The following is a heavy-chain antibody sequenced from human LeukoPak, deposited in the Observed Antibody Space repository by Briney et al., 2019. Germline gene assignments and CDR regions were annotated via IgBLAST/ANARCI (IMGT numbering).Heavy chain of an antibody. CDR1: GYTFTSYD. CDR2: MNPNSGNT. D-gene: IGHD6-6*01. J-gene: IGHJ5*02. CDR3: ARESRMRSSVRWFDP. Sequence: GASVKVSCKASGYTFTSYDINWVRQATGQGLEWMGWMNPNSGNTGYAQKFQGRVTMTRNTSISTAYMELSSLRSEDTAAYYCARESRMRSSVRWFDPWGQGTLVTVSS. V-gene: IGHV1-8*01.